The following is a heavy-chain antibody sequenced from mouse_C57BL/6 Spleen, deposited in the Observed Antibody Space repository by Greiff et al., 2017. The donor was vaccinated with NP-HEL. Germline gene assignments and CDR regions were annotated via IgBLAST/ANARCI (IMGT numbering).Heavy chain of an antibody. J-gene: IGHJ4*01. CDR1: GYTFTSYW. V-gene: IGHV1-55*01. CDR3: ARDSNYESAMDY. CDR2: IYLGSGST. D-gene: IGHD2-5*01. Sequence: QVQLQQPGAELVKPGASVKMSCKASGYTFTSYWITWVKQRPGQGLEWIGDIYLGSGSTNYNEKFKSKATLTVDTSSSTAYMQLSSLTSEDSAVYYCARDSNYESAMDYWGQGTSVTVSS.